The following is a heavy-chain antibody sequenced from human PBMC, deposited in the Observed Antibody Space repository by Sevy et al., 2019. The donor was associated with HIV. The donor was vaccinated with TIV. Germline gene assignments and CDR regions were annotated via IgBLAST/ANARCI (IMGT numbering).Heavy chain of an antibody. Sequence: GGSLRLSCAASGFTFSSYWMSWVRQAPGKGLEWVANIKRDGSEKYYVDSVKGRFTISRDNAKNSLYLQMNSLRAEDTAVYYCAKEGGGYNYDSSGLLDYGGQGTLVTVSS. V-gene: IGHV3-7*03. CDR1: GFTFSSYW. CDR2: IKRDGSEK. CDR3: AKEGGGYNYDSSGLLDY. D-gene: IGHD3-22*01. J-gene: IGHJ4*02.